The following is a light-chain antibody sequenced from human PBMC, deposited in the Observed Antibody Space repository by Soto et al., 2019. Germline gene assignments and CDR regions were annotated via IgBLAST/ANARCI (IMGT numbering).Light chain of an antibody. V-gene: IGLV2-14*01. Sequence: QSVLTQPASVSGSPGQSITISCTGTSSDVGSYKYVSWYQQHPGKAPKLMIYEVSNRPSGVSNRFSGSKSGNTASLTISGLQAEDEADYYCSSYTSSITPVVFGGGTKLTVL. CDR2: EVS. CDR1: SSDVGSYKY. CDR3: SSYTSSITPVV. J-gene: IGLJ2*01.